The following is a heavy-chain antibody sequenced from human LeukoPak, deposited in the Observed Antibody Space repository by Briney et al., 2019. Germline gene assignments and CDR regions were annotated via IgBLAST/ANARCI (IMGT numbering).Heavy chain of an antibody. V-gene: IGHV3-33*01. CDR2: IWYDGSNK. J-gene: IGHJ6*02. CDR1: GFTFSSYG. CDR3: ARGMDYYYGMDV. Sequence: PGGSLRLSCAASGFTFSSYGMHWVRQAPGKGLEWVAVIWYDGSNKYYADSVKGRFTISGDNSKNTLYLQMNSLRAEDTAVYYCARGMDYYYGMDVWGQGTTVTVSS.